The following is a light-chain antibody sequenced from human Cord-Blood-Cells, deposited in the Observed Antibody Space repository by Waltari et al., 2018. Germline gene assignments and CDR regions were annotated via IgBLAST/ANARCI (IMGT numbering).Light chain of an antibody. CDR3: SSRDSSGRV. CDR2: GKN. Sequence: SSELTQDPAVSVALGQTVRITCQGDSLRSYYASWYQQKPGQAPVLVIYGKNNRPSGIPDRFSGSSAGNAASLTITGAQAEDEADYYCSSRDSSGRVFGTGTRVTVL. J-gene: IGLJ1*01. V-gene: IGLV3-19*01. CDR1: SLRSYY.